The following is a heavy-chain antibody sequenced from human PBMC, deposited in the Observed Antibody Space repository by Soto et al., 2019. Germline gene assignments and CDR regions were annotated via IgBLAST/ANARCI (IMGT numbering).Heavy chain of an antibody. CDR2: IYYSGST. J-gene: IGHJ4*02. D-gene: IGHD4-17*01. Sequence: SETLSLTCTVSGGSISSGDYYWSWIRQPPGKGLEWIGYIYYSGSTYYNPSLKSRVTISVDRSKNQFSLKLSSVTAADTAVYYCARSMTTVVTLDYWGQGTLVTVSS. CDR1: GGSISSGDYY. CDR3: ARSMTTVVTLDY. V-gene: IGHV4-30-4*01.